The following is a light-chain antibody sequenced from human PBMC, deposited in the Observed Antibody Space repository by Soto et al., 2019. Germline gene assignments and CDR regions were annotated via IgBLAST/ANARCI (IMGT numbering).Light chain of an antibody. V-gene: IGKV1-5*03. CDR2: RAS. Sequence: DIQMTQSPSSLSAYVGDRVTITCRASQSISTWLAWFQQKPGKAPKLLIYRASSLESGAPSRFSGTGSGTEFTLTISSLQPDDFATYYCQQYDDYPWTFGQGTKVDIK. J-gene: IGKJ1*01. CDR1: QSISTW. CDR3: QQYDDYPWT.